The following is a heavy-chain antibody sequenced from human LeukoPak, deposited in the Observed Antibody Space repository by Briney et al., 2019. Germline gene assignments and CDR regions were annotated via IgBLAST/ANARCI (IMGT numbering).Heavy chain of an antibody. J-gene: IGHJ6*02. CDR1: GYSFKDYG. Sequence: GGSLRLSCAATGYSFKDYGMHWVRQPPGKGLEWVSAINWNGGGTDYADSVRGRFTIFRDNAKNSLYLQLNSLRPEDTALYYCAKHLTATNTYIFFGLDVWGQGTSVTVSS. CDR2: INWNGGGT. D-gene: IGHD1-26*01. V-gene: IGHV3-9*01. CDR3: AKHLTATNTYIFFGLDV.